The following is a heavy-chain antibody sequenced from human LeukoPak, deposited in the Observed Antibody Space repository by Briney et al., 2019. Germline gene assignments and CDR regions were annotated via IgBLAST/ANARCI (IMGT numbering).Heavy chain of an antibody. D-gene: IGHD5-12*01. CDR1: GFTFSSYA. CDR3: VRDGDAYDFDL. Sequence: PGGSLRLSCAASGFTFSSYAMSWVRQAPGKGLEWVSAISGSGGSTYYADSVKGRFTISRDNAKNTLFLQMVGLRAEDTAIYYCVRDGDAYDFDLWGQGILVTVSS. V-gene: IGHV3-23*01. CDR2: ISGSGGST. J-gene: IGHJ4*02.